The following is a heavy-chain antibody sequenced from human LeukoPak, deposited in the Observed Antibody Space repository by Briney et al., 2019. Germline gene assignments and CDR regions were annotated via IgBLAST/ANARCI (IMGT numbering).Heavy chain of an antibody. J-gene: IGHJ2*01. CDR2: IYHSGST. D-gene: IGHD3-22*01. CDR3: ARIVVTTRYFDL. V-gene: IGHV4-4*02. CDR1: GGSLTNYY. Sequence: PSETLSLTCTVSGGSLTNYYWSWVRQPPGKGLEWIGEIYHSGSTNYNPSLKSRVTISVDKSKNQFSLKLSSVTAADTAVYYCARIVVTTRYFDLWGRGTLVTISS.